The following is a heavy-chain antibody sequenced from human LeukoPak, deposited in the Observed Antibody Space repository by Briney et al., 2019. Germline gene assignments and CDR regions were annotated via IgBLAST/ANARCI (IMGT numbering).Heavy chain of an antibody. Sequence: SETLSLTCSVSNGSINTGTYYWGWIRQTPGKGLEWIGSVYYIGSTYYKPSLKSRVTISVDTSKNQFSLKLTSVTAADTAVYYRARVLYFFDKSGYLFDHWGQGSQVTVSS. CDR1: NGSINTGTYY. CDR3: ARVLYFFDKSGYLFDH. J-gene: IGHJ4*02. CDR2: VYYIGST. D-gene: IGHD3-22*01. V-gene: IGHV4-39*07.